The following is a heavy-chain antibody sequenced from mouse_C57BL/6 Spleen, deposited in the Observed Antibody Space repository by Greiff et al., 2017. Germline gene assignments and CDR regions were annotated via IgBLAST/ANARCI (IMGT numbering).Heavy chain of an antibody. CDR2: INPSSGYT. CDR1: GYTFTSYT. J-gene: IGHJ4*01. Sequence: VQLQQSGAELARPGASVKMSCKASGYTFTSYTMHWVKQRPGQGLEWIGYINPSSGYTKYNQKFKDKATLTADKSSSTAYMQLSSLTSEDSAVYYCARGEDYCAMDYWGQGTSVTVSS. V-gene: IGHV1-4*01. CDR3: ARGEDYCAMDY.